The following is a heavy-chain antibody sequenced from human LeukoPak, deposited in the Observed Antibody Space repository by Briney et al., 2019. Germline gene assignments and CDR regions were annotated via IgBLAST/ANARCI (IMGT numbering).Heavy chain of an antibody. J-gene: IGHJ3*02. V-gene: IGHV3-21*01. CDR3: ARPDYDFWSGYAFDI. D-gene: IGHD3-3*01. CDR1: GFTFSSYS. Sequence: GGSLGLSCAASGFTFSSYSMNWVRQAPGKGLEWVSSISSSSSYIYYADSVKGRFTISRDNAKNSLYLQMNSLRAEDTAVYYCARPDYDFWSGYAFDIWGQGTVVTVSS. CDR2: ISSSSSYI.